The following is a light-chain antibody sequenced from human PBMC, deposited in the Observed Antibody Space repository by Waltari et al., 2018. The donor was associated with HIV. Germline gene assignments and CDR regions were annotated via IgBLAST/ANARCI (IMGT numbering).Light chain of an antibody. Sequence: SYELTQPPSVSVSPGQTASITCSGDQWGNKYILWYQKKSGQSPVLVIYQDSKRPPGIPERFSGSNSGHTATLTISGTQTVDEADYYCQTWDSNFYVFGTGTKVTVL. V-gene: IGLV3-1*01. CDR1: QWGNKY. CDR3: QTWDSNFYV. CDR2: QDS. J-gene: IGLJ1*01.